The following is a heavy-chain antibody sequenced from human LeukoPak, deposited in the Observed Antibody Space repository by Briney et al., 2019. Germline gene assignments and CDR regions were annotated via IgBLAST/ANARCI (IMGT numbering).Heavy chain of an antibody. CDR3: AKDRYYYDSSGPTDYYYYYYGMDV. V-gene: IGHV3-30*18. CDR1: GFSFSTYA. D-gene: IGHD3-22*01. Sequence: GGSLRLSCAASGFSFSTYAMSWVRQAPGKGLEWVAVISYDGSNKYYADSVKGRFTISRDNSKNTLYLQMNSLRAEDTAVYYCAKDRYYYDSSGPTDYYYYYYGMDVWGQGTTVTVSS. CDR2: ISYDGSNK. J-gene: IGHJ6*02.